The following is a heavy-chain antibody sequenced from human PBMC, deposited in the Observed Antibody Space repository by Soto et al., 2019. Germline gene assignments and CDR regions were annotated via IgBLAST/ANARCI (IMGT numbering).Heavy chain of an antibody. CDR1: GFTFSSYA. V-gene: IGHV3-30-3*01. Sequence: QVQLVESGGGVVQPGRSLRLSCAASGFTFSSYAMHWVRRAPGKGLEWVAVISYDGSNKYYADSVKGRFTISRDNSKNTLYLQMNSLRAEDTAVYYCARESTSGYIDYWGQGTLVTVSS. CDR2: ISYDGSNK. D-gene: IGHD3-22*01. CDR3: ARESTSGYIDY. J-gene: IGHJ4*02.